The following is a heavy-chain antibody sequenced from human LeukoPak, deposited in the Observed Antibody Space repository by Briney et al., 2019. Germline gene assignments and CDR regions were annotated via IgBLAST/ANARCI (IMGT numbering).Heavy chain of an antibody. D-gene: IGHD5-24*01. J-gene: IGHJ4*02. V-gene: IGHV4-38-2*02. CDR1: GSSISSGYY. CDR2: IYHSGST. Sequence: PSETLSLTCAVSGSSISSGYYWGWIRQPPGKGLEWIGSIYHSGSTYYNPSLKSRVTILVDTSKNQFSLKLSSVTAADTAVYYCARDRLEYYFDYWGQGTLVTVSS. CDR3: ARDRLEYYFDY.